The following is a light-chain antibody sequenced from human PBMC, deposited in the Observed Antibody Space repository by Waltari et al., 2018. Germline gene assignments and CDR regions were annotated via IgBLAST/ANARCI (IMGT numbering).Light chain of an antibody. CDR3: QQYNSFPLT. CDR1: QSINIW. Sequence: DIQMIQSPSTLSASVGDRVTPTCRASQSINIWLAWYQQKPGKAPNLLIYETSNLESGVPSRFSGSGSGTEFSLTITSLQPDDSATYYCQQYNSFPLTFGGGTKVDIK. CDR2: ETS. J-gene: IGKJ4*01. V-gene: IGKV1-5*03.